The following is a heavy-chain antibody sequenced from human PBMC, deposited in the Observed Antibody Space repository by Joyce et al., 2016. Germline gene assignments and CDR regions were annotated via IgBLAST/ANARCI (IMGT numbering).Heavy chain of an antibody. D-gene: IGHD1-14*01. Sequence: QVLLVQSGAAVKRPGSSLRVSYKSSGGDFSNYTVNWVRQVPGQLLEWMGGSIPVFGAAKYAEDVQGRVTLTADQTTRTAYLERSSLTSADTAVYYCARGGTSSDHYFFYTLDVWGPGTTVIVSS. CDR1: GGDFSNYT. J-gene: IGHJ6*02. CDR3: ARGGTSSDHYFFYTLDV. V-gene: IGHV1-69*12. CDR2: SIPVFGAA.